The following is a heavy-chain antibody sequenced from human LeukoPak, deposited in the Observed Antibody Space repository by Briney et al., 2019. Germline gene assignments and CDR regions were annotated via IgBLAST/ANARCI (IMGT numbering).Heavy chain of an antibody. CDR2: IYYSGST. V-gene: IGHV4-30-4*01. D-gene: IGHD2-15*01. Sequence: SQTLSLTCTVSGGSISSGDYYWRWIRQPPGKGLEWIGYIYYSGSTYYNPSLKSRVTISVDTSKNQFSLKLSSVTAADTAVYYCARSYCSGGSCYYTLGYWGQGTLVTVSS. CDR1: GGSISSGDYY. CDR3: ARSYCSGGSCYYTLGY. J-gene: IGHJ4*02.